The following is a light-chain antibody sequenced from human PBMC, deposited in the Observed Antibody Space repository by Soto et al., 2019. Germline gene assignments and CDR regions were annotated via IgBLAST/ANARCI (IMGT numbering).Light chain of an antibody. J-gene: IGLJ1*01. CDR2: EVS. V-gene: IGLV2-23*02. CDR1: SSDVGSYNL. CDR3: CSYAGSSTHYV. Sequence: QCALTQPASVSGSPGQSITISWTGTSSDVGSYNLVSWYQQHPGKAPKLMMYEVSKRPSGVSNRFSGSKSGNTASLTISGLQAEDEADYYCCSYAGSSTHYVFGTGTKLTVL.